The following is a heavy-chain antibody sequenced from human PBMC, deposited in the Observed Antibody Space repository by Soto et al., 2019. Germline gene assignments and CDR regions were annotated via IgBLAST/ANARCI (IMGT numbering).Heavy chain of an antibody. J-gene: IGHJ6*02. CDR3: ARGPTTSAFSAMDV. Sequence: QVQLVESGGGVVQPGRSLRLSCAASGFTFSYHALNWVRQAPGKGLEWVAVISYDGDNKYIAESVKGRFTVSGDNSKNTVSLQMNSLRTEDTAMYFCARGPTTSAFSAMDVWGQGTTVTVSS. CDR2: ISYDGDNK. CDR1: GFTFSYHA. V-gene: IGHV3-30-3*01. D-gene: IGHD1-1*01.